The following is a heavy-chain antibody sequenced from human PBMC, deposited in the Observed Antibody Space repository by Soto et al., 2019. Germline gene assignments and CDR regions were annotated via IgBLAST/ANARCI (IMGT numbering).Heavy chain of an antibody. V-gene: IGHV3-30*18. J-gene: IGHJ4*02. CDR3: AKGGRQWLVTSDFNY. CDR1: GFTFSDYA. D-gene: IGHD6-19*01. Sequence: VQLVESGGGVVQPGRSLRLSCAASGFTFSDYAMHWVRQAPGKGLEWVAVVSHDGRNTHYADSVKGRFTISRDRSKNTVSLEMNSLRAEDTAVSYCAKGGRQWLVTSDFNYWGQGALVTVSS. CDR2: VSHDGRNT.